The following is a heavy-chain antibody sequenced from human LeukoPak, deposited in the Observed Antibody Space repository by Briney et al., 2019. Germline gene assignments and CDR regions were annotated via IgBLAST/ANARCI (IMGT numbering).Heavy chain of an antibody. CDR2: IIPILGIA. CDR1: GGTFSSYT. V-gene: IGHV1-69*04. Sequence: SVKVSCKASGGTFSSYTISWVRQAPGQGLEWMGRIIPILGIANYAQKFQGRVTITADKSTSTAYMELSSLRSEDTAVYYCARDSSGYYSHEYWFDPWGQGTLVTVSS. CDR3: ARDSSGYYSHEYWFDP. D-gene: IGHD3-22*01. J-gene: IGHJ5*02.